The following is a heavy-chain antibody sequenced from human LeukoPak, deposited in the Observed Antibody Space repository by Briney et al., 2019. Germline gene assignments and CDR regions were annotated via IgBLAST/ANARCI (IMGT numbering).Heavy chain of an antibody. CDR1: GYTFTSYG. CDR3: ARLLAGIAAAGRAFDI. Sequence: ASVKVSCKASGYTFTSYGISWVRQAAGQGLEWMGWISAYNGNTNYAQKLQGRVTMTTDTSTSTAYMELRSLRSDDTAVYYCARLLAGIAAAGRAFDIWGQGTMVTVSS. D-gene: IGHD6-13*01. J-gene: IGHJ3*02. CDR2: ISAYNGNT. V-gene: IGHV1-18*01.